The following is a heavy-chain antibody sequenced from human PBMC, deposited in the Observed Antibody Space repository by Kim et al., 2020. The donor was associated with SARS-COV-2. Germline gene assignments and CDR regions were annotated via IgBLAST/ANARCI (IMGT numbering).Heavy chain of an antibody. V-gene: IGHV3-21*01. D-gene: IGHD2-15*01. CDR3: APTPRGVGYSVDY. J-gene: IGHJ4*02. Sequence: YADSVKGRFTTSRDNATNSLYLQMISRRAEDTAVYYCAPTPRGVGYSVDYWGQGTLVTVSS.